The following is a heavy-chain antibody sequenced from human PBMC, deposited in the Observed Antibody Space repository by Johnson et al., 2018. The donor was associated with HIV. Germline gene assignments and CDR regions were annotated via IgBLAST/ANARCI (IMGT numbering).Heavy chain of an antibody. J-gene: IGHJ3*02. CDR2: ISFDGGTK. CDR1: GFTFGSYA. Sequence: VQLVESGGGVVQPGRSLRLSCAASGFTFGSYAMHWVRQAPGKGLEWVALISFDGGTKYYADSVKGRFIISRDDSKDTLHLHMNSLRPEDTTVYFCARGLAAAGIFRGLSAFDIWGQGTLVTVSS. D-gene: IGHD6-13*01. CDR3: ARGLAAAGIFRGLSAFDI. V-gene: IGHV3-30*04.